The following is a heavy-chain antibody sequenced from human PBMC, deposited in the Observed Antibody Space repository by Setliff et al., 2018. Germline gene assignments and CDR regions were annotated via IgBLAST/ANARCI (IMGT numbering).Heavy chain of an antibody. D-gene: IGHD2-15*01. Sequence: KPSETLSLTCNVSGASISSGSHYWSWTRQSAGEKPTWIGHVYSTGSTNYNPSFESRVSISVDKSNNQFSLKMTSVTAADTAMYYCVRDRYGRNSDGSGVYNWFDSWGQGILVTVSS. V-gene: IGHV4-61*09. J-gene: IGHJ5*01. CDR1: GASISSGSHY. CDR2: VYSTGST. CDR3: VRDRYGRNSDGSGVYNWFDS.